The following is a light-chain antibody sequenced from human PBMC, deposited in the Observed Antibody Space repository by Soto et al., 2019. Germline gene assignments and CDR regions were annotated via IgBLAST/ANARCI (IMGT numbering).Light chain of an antibody. V-gene: IGKV3-20*01. J-gene: IGKJ1*01. CDR1: QSVSSSY. CDR3: QQYGSSPWT. CDR2: GAS. Sequence: EIVLTQSPGTLSLSPGERATLSCRASQSVSSSYLAWYQQKPGQAPRLLIYGASSRATGIPDRFSGSGSGTDFTLTISRLEPEDFAVYYCQQYGSSPWTLGQGTQLEIK.